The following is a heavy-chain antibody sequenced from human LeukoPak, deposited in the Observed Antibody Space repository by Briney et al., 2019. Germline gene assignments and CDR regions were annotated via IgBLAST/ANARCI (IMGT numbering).Heavy chain of an antibody. CDR3: ARDYYDCSGYLPFDY. D-gene: IGHD3-22*01. J-gene: IGHJ4*02. Sequence: GGSLRLSCAASGFTFSSYSMNWVRQAPGKGLEWVSSISSSSSYIYYADSVKGRFTISRDNAKNSLYLQMNSLRAEDTAVYYCARDYYDCSGYLPFDYWGQGTLVTVSS. V-gene: IGHV3-21*01. CDR1: GFTFSSYS. CDR2: ISSSSSYI.